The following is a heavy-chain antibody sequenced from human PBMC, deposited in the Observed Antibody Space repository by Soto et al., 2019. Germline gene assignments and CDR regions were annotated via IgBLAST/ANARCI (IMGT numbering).Heavy chain of an antibody. V-gene: IGHV1-18*01. CDR3: ARGRYGDY. Sequence: QVHLVQSGAEVKKPRASVKVSCKGSGYIFTTYGITWVRQAPGQGLEWMGWISAHNGNTNYAQKLQGRVTVTRDTSTSTAYMELRNLRSDDPAVYYCARGRYGDYWGQGALVTVSS. J-gene: IGHJ4*02. CDR1: GYIFTTYG. CDR2: ISAHNGNT. D-gene: IGHD1-1*01.